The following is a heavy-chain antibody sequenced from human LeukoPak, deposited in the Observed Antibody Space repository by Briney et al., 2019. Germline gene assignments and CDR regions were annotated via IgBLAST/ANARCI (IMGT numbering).Heavy chain of an antibody. CDR3: AKDDVSTYGYLDS. V-gene: IGHV3-30*18. Sequence: PGGSLRLSCAVSGFTFSSYAVHWVRQAPGKGLEWVAVISFDGSNKYYADSVKGRFTISRDNSKNTLYLQMNSLRADDTAVYYCAKDDVSTYGYLDSWGQGTLVTVSS. CDR2: ISFDGSNK. J-gene: IGHJ4*02. D-gene: IGHD3-10*01. CDR1: GFTFSSYA.